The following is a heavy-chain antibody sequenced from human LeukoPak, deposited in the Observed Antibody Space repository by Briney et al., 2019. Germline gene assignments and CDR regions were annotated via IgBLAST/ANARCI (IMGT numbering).Heavy chain of an antibody. CDR3: TAYYYDSSGYLDY. CDR1: GGSISSGGYY. Sequence: SQTLSLTCTVSGGSISSGGYYWSWIRQHPGKGLEWIGYIYYGGSTYYNPSLKSRVTISVDTSKNQFPLKLSSVTAADTAVYYCTAYYYDSSGYLDYWGQGNLVTVSS. CDR2: IYYGGST. J-gene: IGHJ4*02. D-gene: IGHD3-22*01. V-gene: IGHV4-31*03.